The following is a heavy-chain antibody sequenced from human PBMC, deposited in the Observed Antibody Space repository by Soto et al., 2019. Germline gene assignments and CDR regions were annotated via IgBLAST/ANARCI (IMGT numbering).Heavy chain of an antibody. CDR2: IYPGDSHT. D-gene: IGHD2-2*02. J-gene: IGHJ4*02. CDR1: GYSSTSYW. V-gene: IGHV5-51*01. CDR3: ARQGYCSTTACSTVDY. Sequence: GESLKISCKGSGYSSTSYWIGWVRQMPGKGLEWLGIIYPGDSHTRYSPSFQGQVTISADKSISTAYLQWNSLKASDTAIYYCARQGYCSTTACSTVDYWGQGTLVTVSS.